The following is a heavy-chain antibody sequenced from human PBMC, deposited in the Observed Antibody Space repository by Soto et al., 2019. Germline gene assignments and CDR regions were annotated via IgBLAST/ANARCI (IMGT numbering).Heavy chain of an antibody. CDR3: ASNHSLIIIARGNY. V-gene: IGHV3-30*04. D-gene: IGHD3-10*01. Sequence: GGSLRLSCAASGFTFSSHTMHWVRQAPGKGLEWLSLISHDDKIKFYADSAKGRFTISRDNSNNTLYLQMNTLGPEDTALYYCASNHSLIIIARGNYWGQGALVTVSS. CDR1: GFTFSSHT. J-gene: IGHJ4*02. CDR2: ISHDDKIK.